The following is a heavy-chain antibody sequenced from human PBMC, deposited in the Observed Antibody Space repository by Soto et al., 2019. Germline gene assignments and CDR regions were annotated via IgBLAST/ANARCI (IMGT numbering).Heavy chain of an antibody. D-gene: IGHD3-22*01. CDR1: GYTFTSYG. CDR2: ISAYNGNT. CDR3: ARRGSSGFYLDY. V-gene: IGHV1-18*01. Sequence: QVQLVQSGAEVKEPGASVKVSCKASGYTFTSYGLNWVRQAPGQGLEWMGWISAYNGNTNYAQKFQGRVTMTTDTSTSTAYMELRSLRSVDTAVYYCARRGSSGFYLDYWGQGTLVTVSA. J-gene: IGHJ4*02.